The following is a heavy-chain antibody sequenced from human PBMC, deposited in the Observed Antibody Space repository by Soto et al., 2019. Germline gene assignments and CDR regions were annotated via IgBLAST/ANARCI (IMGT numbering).Heavy chain of an antibody. Sequence: PGGSLRLSCAASGFTVSSNYMSWVRQAPGKGLEWVSIIYSGGNTYYADSVKGRFTISRDNSKNTLYLQMNSLRAEDTAVYYCGRDRDFFWSSTSCYGRAVGMGVWGQGTTVTVSS. J-gene: IGHJ6*02. CDR3: GRDRDFFWSSTSCYGRAVGMGV. CDR1: GFTVSSNY. V-gene: IGHV3-66*01. CDR2: IYSGGNT. D-gene: IGHD2-2*01.